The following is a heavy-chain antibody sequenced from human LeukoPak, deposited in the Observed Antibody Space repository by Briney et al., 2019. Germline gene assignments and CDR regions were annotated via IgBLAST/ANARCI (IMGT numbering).Heavy chain of an antibody. J-gene: IGHJ4*02. D-gene: IGHD3-3*01. CDR2: IIPILGIA. V-gene: IGHV1-69*04. CDR3: ARVLGIFGVITYFDY. Sequence: SVKVSCKASGGTFSSYAISWVRQAPGQGLEWMGRIIPILGIANYAQKFQGRVTITADKSTSTAYMELSSLRSEDTAVYYCARVLGIFGVITYFDYWGQGTLVTVSS. CDR1: GGTFSSYA.